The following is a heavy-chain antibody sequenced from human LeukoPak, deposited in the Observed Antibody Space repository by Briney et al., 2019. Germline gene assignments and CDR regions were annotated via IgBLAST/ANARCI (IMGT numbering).Heavy chain of an antibody. V-gene: IGHV3-21*01. D-gene: IGHD6-19*01. Sequence: GGSLRLSCAASGFTFSSYSMNWVRQAPGKGLEWVSSIGSSSSYIYYADSVKGRFTISRDNAKNSLYLQMNSLRAEDTAVYYCARISPGYSSGWSPFDYWGQGTLVTVSS. CDR2: IGSSSSYI. CDR1: GFTFSSYS. J-gene: IGHJ4*02. CDR3: ARISPGYSSGWSPFDY.